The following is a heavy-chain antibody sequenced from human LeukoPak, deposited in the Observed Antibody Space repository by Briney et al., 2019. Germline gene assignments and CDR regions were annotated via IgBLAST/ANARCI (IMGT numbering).Heavy chain of an antibody. V-gene: IGHV4-61*09. CDR2: FYSSTRT. Sequence: SETLSLTCTVSGDSLTSGRRYWSWIRQPAGKGLEWIGHFYSSTRTTYNPSLESRVTISGDTAKNQFSLKLDSVTAADMAVYFCARCMSELDYGDYAYYYHMDVWGKGPRSPSPQ. CDR3: ARCMSELDYGDYAYYYHMDV. J-gene: IGHJ6*01. CDR1: GDSLTSGRRY. D-gene: IGHD4-17*01.